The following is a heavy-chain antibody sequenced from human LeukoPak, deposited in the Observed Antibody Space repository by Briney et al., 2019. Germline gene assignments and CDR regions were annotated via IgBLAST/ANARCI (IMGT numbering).Heavy chain of an antibody. D-gene: IGHD6-13*01. J-gene: IGHJ6*03. CDR3: ARVTRGSGYAVYYYYMDV. Sequence: SVKVSCKASGGTFSSYAISWVRQAPGQGLEWMGGIIPIFGTANYAQKFQGRVTITADDSTSTAYMELSSLTSEDTAVYYCARVTRGSGYAVYYYYMDVWGKGTTVTISS. CDR2: IIPIFGTA. CDR1: GGTFSSYA. V-gene: IGHV1-69*13.